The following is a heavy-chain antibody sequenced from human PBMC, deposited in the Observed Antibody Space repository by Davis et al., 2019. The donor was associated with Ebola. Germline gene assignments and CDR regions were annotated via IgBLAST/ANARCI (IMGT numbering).Heavy chain of an antibody. CDR1: GGTFSSYA. D-gene: IGHD1-1*01. CDR3: ARDDWNQNWFDA. J-gene: IGHJ5*02. CDR2: IIPIFGTA. Sequence: SVKVSCKASGGTFSSYAISWVRQAPGQGLEWMGGIIPIFGTANYAQKFQGRVTITADKSTSTAYMELSSLRSEDTAVYYCARDDWNQNWFDAWGQGTLVTVSS. V-gene: IGHV1-69*06.